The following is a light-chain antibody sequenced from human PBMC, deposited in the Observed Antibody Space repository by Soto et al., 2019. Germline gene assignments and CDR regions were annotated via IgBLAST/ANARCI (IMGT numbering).Light chain of an antibody. Sequence: EIVLTQSPATLSLSPGERATLSCRASQSVSSYLVWFQQRPGQAPRLVIYDASKRATGIPARFSGSGSGTDFTLTISSLEPEDFAVYYCQQRSDWPLTFGGGTKVEIK. V-gene: IGKV3-11*01. CDR2: DAS. J-gene: IGKJ4*01. CDR3: QQRSDWPLT. CDR1: QSVSSY.